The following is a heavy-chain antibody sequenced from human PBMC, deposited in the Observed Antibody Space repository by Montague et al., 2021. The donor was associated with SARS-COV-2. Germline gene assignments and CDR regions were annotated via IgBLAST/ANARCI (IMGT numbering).Heavy chain of an antibody. CDR2: VNHSGSS. CDR1: GGSFSGYY. D-gene: IGHD3-9*01. J-gene: IGHJ4*02. V-gene: IGHV4-34*01. Sequence: SETLSLTCTVYGGSFSGYYWSWSRQPPPEGLEWIGDVNHSGSSNYNSSLNNRVTISADTSKNQFSLKMRNVTAADTAVYYYVGGSVFRYYDFLTGSRSYFDYWGQGTLVTVSS. CDR3: VGGSVFRYYDFLTGSRSYFDY.